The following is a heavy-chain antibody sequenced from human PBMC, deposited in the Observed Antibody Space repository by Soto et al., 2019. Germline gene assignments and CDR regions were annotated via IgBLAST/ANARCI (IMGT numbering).Heavy chain of an antibody. Sequence: HPVGSLRLSCAASGFTFSSYAMSWVRQAPGKGLEWVSAISGSGGSTYYADSVKGRFTISRDNSKNTLYLQMNSLRAEDTAVYYCAKAAYCGGDCYSYYYYGMDVWGQGTTVTVSS. J-gene: IGHJ6*02. V-gene: IGHV3-23*01. D-gene: IGHD2-21*02. CDR3: AKAAYCGGDCYSYYYYGMDV. CDR2: ISGSGGST. CDR1: GFTFSSYA.